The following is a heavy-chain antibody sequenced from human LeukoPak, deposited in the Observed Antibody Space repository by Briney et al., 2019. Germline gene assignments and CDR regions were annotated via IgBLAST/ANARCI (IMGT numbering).Heavy chain of an antibody. Sequence: GGSLTLSCAASGFTFRNFGMHWVRQAPGKGLEWVAFIRFDGRDEYYVDSLKGRFTISRDNSKNTVYLQMNSLTSEDTALYYCAKDKSQVGVDSASTLVDHWGRGTLVIVSS. J-gene: IGHJ4*02. CDR1: GFTFRNFG. CDR3: AKDKSQVGVDSASTLVDH. CDR2: IRFDGRDE. D-gene: IGHD2-8*02. V-gene: IGHV3-30*02.